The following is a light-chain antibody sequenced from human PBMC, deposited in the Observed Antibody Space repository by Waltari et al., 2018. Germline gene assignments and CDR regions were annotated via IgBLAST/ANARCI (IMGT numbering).Light chain of an antibody. V-gene: IGKV1-39*01. CDR3: QQSFSHPRT. CDR2: AAS. Sequence: DIEMTQSPSSLSASVGDRVTVTCRSSETIMNYLNWYQQKPGEAPTLLIFAASSLPSGVPSRFSGSGSGTDFTLTISSLRPEDFATYYCQQSFSHPRTFGRGTTVEI. CDR1: ETIMNY. J-gene: IGKJ4*01.